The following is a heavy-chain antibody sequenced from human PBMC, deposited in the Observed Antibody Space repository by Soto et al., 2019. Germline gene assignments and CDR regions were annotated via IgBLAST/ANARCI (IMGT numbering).Heavy chain of an antibody. CDR2: IIPISGTA. Sequence: QVQLVQSGAEVKKPGSSVKVSCKASGGTFSSYAISWVRQAPGQGLEWMGGIIPISGTANYAQQFQGRVTITADESTSTAYMELSSLRSEDTAVYTCARSQGSSTSLEIYYYYYYGMDVWGQGTTVTVSS. V-gene: IGHV1-69*01. CDR3: ARSQGSSTSLEIYYYYYYGMDV. J-gene: IGHJ6*02. CDR1: GGTFSSYA. D-gene: IGHD2-2*01.